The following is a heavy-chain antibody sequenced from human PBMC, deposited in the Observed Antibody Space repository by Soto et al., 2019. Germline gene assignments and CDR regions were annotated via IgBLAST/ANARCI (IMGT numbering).Heavy chain of an antibody. D-gene: IGHD6-13*01. J-gene: IGHJ5*01. V-gene: IGHV4-59*03. CDR1: GASIRSYY. Sequence: PSRTPSLSCTVSGASIRSYYWHWIRQPPGKGLEWIGYVYVSDYTRYNSSLKNRVTISVDTSKSQFSLRLNSGTAADTDVYYCEFCWIAGSAKWFDSSDPATLVSFSS. CDR3: EFCWIAGSAKWFDS. CDR2: VYVSDYT.